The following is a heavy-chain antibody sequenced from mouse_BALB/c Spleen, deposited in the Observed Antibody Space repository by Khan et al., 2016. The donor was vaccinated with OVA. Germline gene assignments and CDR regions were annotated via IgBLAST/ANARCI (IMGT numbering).Heavy chain of an antibody. CDR1: GSTFTSYG. CDR3: TTAYNRYYFDY. CDR2: IYPGNGYT. Sequence: EVQLQESGAELGRPGSSVKLSCKTSGSTFTSYGIKWVKQRPGQGLEWIGYIYPGNGYTEYNEKFQGKAILTSDTSSSTAYMQLRSLTSEDSALYCCTTAYNRYYFDYWGQGTTLTVSS. D-gene: IGHD2-12*01. J-gene: IGHJ2*01. V-gene: IGHV1S134*01.